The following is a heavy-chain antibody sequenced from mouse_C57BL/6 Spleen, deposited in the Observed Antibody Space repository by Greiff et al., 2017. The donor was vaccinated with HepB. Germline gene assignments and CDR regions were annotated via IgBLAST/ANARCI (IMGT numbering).Heavy chain of an antibody. J-gene: IGHJ2*01. D-gene: IGHD3-1*01. CDR1: GYTFTDYE. Sequence: QVQLQQSGAELVRPGASVTLSCKASGYTFTDYEMHWVKQTPVHGLEWIGAIDPEPGGTAYNQKFKGKAILTADKSSSTAYMELRSLTSEDSAVYYCTRKDRDGYFDYWGQGTTLTVSS. CDR2: IDPEPGGT. CDR3: TRKDRDGYFDY. V-gene: IGHV1-15*01.